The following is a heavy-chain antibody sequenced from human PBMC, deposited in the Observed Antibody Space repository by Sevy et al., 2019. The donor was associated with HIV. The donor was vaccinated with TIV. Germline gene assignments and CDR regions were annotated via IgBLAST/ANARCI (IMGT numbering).Heavy chain of an antibody. V-gene: IGHV3-7*01. CDR2: IKQDGSEK. J-gene: IGHJ4*02. CDR1: GFTFSSYW. CDR3: ASHYVCGSYRYTYYFDY. Sequence: GGSLRLSCAASGFTFSSYWMSWVRQAPGKGLEWVANIKQDGSEKYYVDSVKGRFTISRDNAKNSLYLQMNSLRAEDTAVYYCASHYVCGSYRYTYYFDYWGQGTLVTVSS. D-gene: IGHD3-16*02.